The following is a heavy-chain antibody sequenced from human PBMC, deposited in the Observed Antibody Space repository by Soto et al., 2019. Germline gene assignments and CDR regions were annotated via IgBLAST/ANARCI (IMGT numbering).Heavy chain of an antibody. V-gene: IGHV3-30-3*01. CDR3: ARAAAAGPFYYYYGMDV. CDR1: GFTFSSYA. J-gene: IGHJ6*02. Sequence: VQLVESGGGVVQPGRSLRPSCAASGFTFSSYAMHWVRQAPGKGLEWVAVISYDGSNKYYADSVKGRFTISRDNSKNTLYLQMNSLRAEDTAVYYCARAAAAGPFYYYYGMDVWGQGTTVTVSS. D-gene: IGHD6-13*01. CDR2: ISYDGSNK.